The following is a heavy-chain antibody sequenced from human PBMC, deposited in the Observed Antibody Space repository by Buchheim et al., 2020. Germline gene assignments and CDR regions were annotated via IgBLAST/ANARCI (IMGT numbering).Heavy chain of an antibody. CDR2: INPNSGGT. CDR3: ARGFTIFGVVIISEWFDP. J-gene: IGHJ5*02. V-gene: IGHV1-2*04. CDR1: GYTFTGYY. Sequence: VKKPGASVKVSCKASGYTFTGYYMHWVRQAPGQGLEWMGWINPNSGGTNYAQKFQGWVTMTRDTSISTAYMELSRLRSDDTAVYYCARGFTIFGVVIISEWFDPWGQGTL. D-gene: IGHD3-3*01.